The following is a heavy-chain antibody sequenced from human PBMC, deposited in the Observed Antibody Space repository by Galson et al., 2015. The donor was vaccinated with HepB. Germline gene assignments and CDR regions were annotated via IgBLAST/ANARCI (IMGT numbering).Heavy chain of an antibody. CDR3: AKLFPEKTDGWYRQALYYFDS. J-gene: IGHJ4*02. CDR1: GFTFRYYA. V-gene: IGHV3-23*01. Sequence: SLRLSCAASGFTFRYYAMSWVRQAPGKGLEWVSAITPSGDNTYSADSMKGRFTISRDNSQNTLFLQMNSLRADDTAIYFCAKLFPEKTDGWYRQALYYFDSWGQGTRVTVSS. D-gene: IGHD6-19*01. CDR2: ITPSGDNT.